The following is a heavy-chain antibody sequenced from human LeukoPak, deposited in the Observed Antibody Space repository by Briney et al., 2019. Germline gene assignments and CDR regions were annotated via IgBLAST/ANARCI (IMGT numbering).Heavy chain of an antibody. D-gene: IGHD4-23*01. CDR1: GYTFTSYD. V-gene: IGHV1-8*01. J-gene: IGHJ4*02. CDR2: MNPNSGNT. CDR3: ARYGGNSETYYFDY. Sequence: GASVNVSCKASGYTFTSYDINWVRQATGQGLEWMGWMNPNSGNTGYAQKFQGRVTMTRNTSISTAYMELSSLRSEDTAVYYCARYGGNSETYYFDYWGQGTLVTVSS.